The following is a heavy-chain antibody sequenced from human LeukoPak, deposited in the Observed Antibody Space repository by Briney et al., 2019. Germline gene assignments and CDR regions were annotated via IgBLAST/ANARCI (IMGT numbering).Heavy chain of an antibody. V-gene: IGHV1-46*04. CDR1: GSSFINYY. CDR2: INPSGDST. Sequence: ASVKVSCKSSGSSFINYYINWVRQAPGQGLEWMGRINPSGDSTRFAQSLQGRLTMTRDMSTSTVYMELNSLRSEETAVYYCARELGPVAVSAGWFDLWGQGTLVTVSS. CDR3: ARELGPVAVSAGWFDL. J-gene: IGHJ5*02. D-gene: IGHD6-19*01.